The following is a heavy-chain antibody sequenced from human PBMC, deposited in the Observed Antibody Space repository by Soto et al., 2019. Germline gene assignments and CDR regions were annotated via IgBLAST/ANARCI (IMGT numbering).Heavy chain of an antibody. J-gene: IGHJ3*02. CDR3: ARAVGTVVLLTPDSLDI. CDR2: INPETGGT. CDR1: GYTFTNYY. D-gene: IGHD2-15*01. V-gene: IGHV1-46*03. Sequence: ASVKVSCKASGYTFTNYYVDWVRQAPGRGLERLGVINPETGGTNYAQQFQGRVTMTRDTSTSTVYMELNSLRSEDTAVYFCARAVGTVVLLTPDSLDIWXQGTMVTVSS.